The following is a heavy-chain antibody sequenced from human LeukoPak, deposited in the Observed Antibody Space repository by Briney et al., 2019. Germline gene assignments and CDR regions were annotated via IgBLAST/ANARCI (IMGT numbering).Heavy chain of an antibody. Sequence: GXSLRLSCAASGFTFSSYWMHWVRQAPGKGLVWVSRINSDGSSTSYADSVKGRFTISRDNAKNTLYLQMNSLRAEDTAVYYCARGGGGKDFDYWGQGTLVTVSS. CDR2: INSDGSST. V-gene: IGHV3-74*01. J-gene: IGHJ4*02. CDR1: GFTFSSYW. CDR3: ARGGGGKDFDY. D-gene: IGHD2-15*01.